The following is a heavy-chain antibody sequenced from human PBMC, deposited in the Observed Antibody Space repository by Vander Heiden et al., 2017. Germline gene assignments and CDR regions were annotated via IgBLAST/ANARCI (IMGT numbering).Heavy chain of an antibody. Sequence: QVQLVESGGGVVQPGRSLRLSCAASGFTFSSYAMHWFRQAPGKGLEWVAVISYDGSNKYSADSVKGRFTISRDNSKNTLYLQMNSLRAEDTAVYYCARVPYDSSGISWAAEYFQHWGQGTLVTVSS. J-gene: IGHJ1*01. CDR2: ISYDGSNK. V-gene: IGHV3-30-3*01. D-gene: IGHD3-22*01. CDR3: ARVPYDSSGISWAAEYFQH. CDR1: GFTFSSYA.